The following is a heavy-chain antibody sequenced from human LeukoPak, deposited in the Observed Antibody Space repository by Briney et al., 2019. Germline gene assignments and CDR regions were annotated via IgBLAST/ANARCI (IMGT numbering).Heavy chain of an antibody. CDR1: GGSISSGGYY. CDR3: ARGSRHLEIFDS. J-gene: IGHJ4*03. D-gene: IGHD3-3*01. CDR2: LYYSGST. Sequence: SETLSLTCTVSGGSISSGGYYWRWIRQHPGKGLEWIGYLYYSGSTYYNPSLKSRLTISVDTSMNQCSLRLRSVTAADTAVYYGARGSRHLEIFDSWGHGTLGTASS. V-gene: IGHV4-31*03.